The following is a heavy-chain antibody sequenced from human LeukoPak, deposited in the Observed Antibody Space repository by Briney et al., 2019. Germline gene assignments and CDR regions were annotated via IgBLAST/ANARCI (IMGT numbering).Heavy chain of an antibody. D-gene: IGHD5-24*01. Sequence: GASVKVSCKASGYTFTSYDINWVRQATGQGLEWMGWMNPNSGNTAYAQKFQGRVTMTEDTSSDTVYMELSSLRSDDTAVYYCATAGIMAYFDYWGQGTLVTVSS. J-gene: IGHJ4*02. CDR1: GYTFTSYD. CDR3: ATAGIMAYFDY. V-gene: IGHV1-8*02. CDR2: MNPNSGNT.